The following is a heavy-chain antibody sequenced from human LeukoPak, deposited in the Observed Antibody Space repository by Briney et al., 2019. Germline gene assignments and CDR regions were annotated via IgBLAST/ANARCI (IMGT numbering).Heavy chain of an antibody. CDR3: ARITYDFWSGYYMPDDP. V-gene: IGHV1-18*01. CDR2: ISIYNGNK. D-gene: IGHD3-3*01. J-gene: IGHJ5*02. CDR1: GSTFTNYG. Sequence: ASVKVSCKASGSTFTNYGISWVRQAPGQGLEWMGWISIYNGNKDYAQKLRGRVIMTTDTSTSTAYMELRSLRSDDTAVYYCARITYDFWSGYYMPDDPWGQGTLVTVSS.